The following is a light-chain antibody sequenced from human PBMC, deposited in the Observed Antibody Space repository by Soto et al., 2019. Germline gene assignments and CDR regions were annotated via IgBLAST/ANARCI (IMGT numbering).Light chain of an antibody. J-gene: IGKJ4*01. CDR2: GAS. CDR1: QSLSSSY. CDR3: QEFATSPLT. Sequence: VLMQSQGSLSFSPGEGATLSCSASQSLSSSYLAWYQQKPGQAPRLLIYGASSRATGIPDRFSGSGSGTDFTLTISRLEPEDFAVYYCQEFATSPLTFGGGTKVAI. V-gene: IGKV3-20*01.